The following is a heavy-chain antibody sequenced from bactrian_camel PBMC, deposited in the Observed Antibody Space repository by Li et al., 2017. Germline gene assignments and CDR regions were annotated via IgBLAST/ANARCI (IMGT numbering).Heavy chain of an antibody. Sequence: HVQLVESGGGSVQPGGSLKLSCEASERISSTCGMAWYRQAPGKERELVSSVSDDGTTTYADSVKGRFTSSRDNDKNTLYLEMTDLKPEDTAVYYCAADESWLLENFLEADFGHFGQGTQVTVS. CDR3: AADESWLLENFLEADFGH. CDR2: VSDDGTT. J-gene: IGHJ6*01. D-gene: IGHD2*01. V-gene: IGHV3S53*01. CDR1: ERISSTCG.